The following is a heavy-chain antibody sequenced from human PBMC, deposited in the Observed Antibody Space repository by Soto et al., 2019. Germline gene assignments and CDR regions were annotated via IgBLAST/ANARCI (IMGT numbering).Heavy chain of an antibody. CDR2: IIPIFGTA. D-gene: IGHD4-4*01. J-gene: IGHJ6*02. CDR1: GGTFSSYA. CDR3: ARDHATVTTDYYYYGMDV. V-gene: IGHV1-69*13. Sequence: ASVKVSCKASGGTFSSYAISWVRQAPGQGLEWMGGIIPIFGTANYAQKFQGRVAITADESTNTAYMELSSLRSEDTAVYYCARDHATVTTDYYYYGMDVWGQGTTVTVSS.